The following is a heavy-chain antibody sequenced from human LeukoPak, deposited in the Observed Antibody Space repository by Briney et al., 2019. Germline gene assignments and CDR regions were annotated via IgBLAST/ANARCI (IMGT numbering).Heavy chain of an antibody. CDR2: ISYDGSSK. CDR1: GFTFSSYA. Sequence: GRSPRLSCAASGFTFSSYAINWVRQAPGKGLEWVAVISYDGSSKDYADSVKGRFTISRDNAKNSLYLQMNSLRAEDTAVYYCARVGYYYDSSGRTNDAFDIWGQGTMVTVSS. V-gene: IGHV3-30-3*01. J-gene: IGHJ3*02. D-gene: IGHD3-22*01. CDR3: ARVGYYYDSSGRTNDAFDI.